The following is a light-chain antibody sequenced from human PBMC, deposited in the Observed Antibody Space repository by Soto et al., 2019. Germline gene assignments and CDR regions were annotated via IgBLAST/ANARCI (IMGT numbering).Light chain of an antibody. V-gene: IGLV1-40*01. J-gene: IGLJ3*02. CDR1: SSNIGAGFD. Sequence: QPVLTQPPSVSGAPGQRVTISCTGSSSNIGAGFDVHWYQQLPGTAPKLLIYGNTNRPSGIPDRFSGSNSGTSASLAISWLQSEDEADYYCQSYDSGLSGSVFGGGTQLTVL. CDR3: QSYDSGLSGSV. CDR2: GNT.